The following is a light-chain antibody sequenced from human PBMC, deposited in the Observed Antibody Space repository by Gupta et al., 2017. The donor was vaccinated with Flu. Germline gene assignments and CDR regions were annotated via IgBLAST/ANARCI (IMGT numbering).Light chain of an antibody. J-gene: IGKJ5*01. V-gene: IGKV1D-12*01. CDR2: AAS. CDR1: W. Sequence: WLAWYQQKPGKAPKLLIYAASKVKSGVPSRFSVVGSGTMFTLNISGRQPEDSAKYYCQHENNFPIPFGQGTQMDIK. CDR3: QHENNFPIP.